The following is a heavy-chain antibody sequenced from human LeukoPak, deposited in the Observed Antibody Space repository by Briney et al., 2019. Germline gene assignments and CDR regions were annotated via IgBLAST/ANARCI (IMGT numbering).Heavy chain of an antibody. CDR1: GFTFSSYS. D-gene: IGHD2-15*01. CDR3: ARVSLLTRGDY. J-gene: IGHJ4*02. Sequence: GGSLRLSCAASGFTFSSYSMNWVRQAPGKGLEWVSYISSSSSTIYYADSVKGRFTISRDNSKNTLYLQMNSLRAEDTAVYYCARVSLLTRGDYWGQGTLVTVSS. V-gene: IGHV3-48*01. CDR2: ISSSSSTI.